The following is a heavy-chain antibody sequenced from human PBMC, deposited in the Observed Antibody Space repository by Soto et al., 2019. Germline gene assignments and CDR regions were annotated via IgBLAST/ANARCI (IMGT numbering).Heavy chain of an antibody. D-gene: IGHD4-17*01. V-gene: IGHV3-23*01. CDR2: ISGSGGST. Sequence: EVQLLESGGGLVQPGGSLRLSCAASGFTFSSYAMNWVRQTPGKGLEWVSVISGSGGSTYYADSVKGRFTISRDNSKNTLYLQMNSLRAEDTAVYYCAKRTVGWYFDLWGRGTLVTVSS. CDR1: GFTFSSYA. J-gene: IGHJ2*01. CDR3: AKRTVGWYFDL.